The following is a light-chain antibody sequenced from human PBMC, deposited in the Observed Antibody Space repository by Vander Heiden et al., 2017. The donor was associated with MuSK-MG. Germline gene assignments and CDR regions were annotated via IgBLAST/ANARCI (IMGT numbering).Light chain of an antibody. Sequence: SSDLTQDSAVSVALGQTFRITCHGDSLRSYLERWYQQKPAQAAALVILGNNTRPSGIPDRFSSSTSGETASSTTTAAPAEDEADDDCYSRDTSGTHHVVFGGGTKLTVL. J-gene: IGLJ2*01. V-gene: IGLV3-19*01. CDR1: SLRSYL. CDR2: GNN. CDR3: YSRDTSGTHHVV.